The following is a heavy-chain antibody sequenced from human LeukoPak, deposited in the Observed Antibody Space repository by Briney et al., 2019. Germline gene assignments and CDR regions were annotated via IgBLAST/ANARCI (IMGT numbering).Heavy chain of an antibody. V-gene: IGHV3-21*01. J-gene: IGHJ4*02. CDR3: ARGLVATTQSTSADY. Sequence: PGGSLRLSCAASGFTFSSYSMNWVRQAPGKGLEWVSSISSSSSYIYYADSVKGRFTISRDNAKNSLYLQMNSLRAEDTAVYYCARGLVATTQSTSADYWGQGTLVTVSS. CDR1: GFTFSSYS. D-gene: IGHD5-12*01. CDR2: ISSSSSYI.